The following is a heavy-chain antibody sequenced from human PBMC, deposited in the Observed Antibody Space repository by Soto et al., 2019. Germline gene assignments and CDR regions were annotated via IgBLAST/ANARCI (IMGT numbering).Heavy chain of an antibody. V-gene: IGHV3-23*01. CDR1: GFSLKNYA. Sequence: EVQLLESGGNLVQPGGSPRLSCAASGFSLKNYAMTWVRQAPGKGLEWVSGITGSGDKTYYADSVKGRFIISRDNSENTRYLQMNSLRAEDTALYYCARDCSSSSCSVWRYWGQGTQVTVSS. D-gene: IGHD2-2*01. CDR3: ARDCSSSSCSVWRY. J-gene: IGHJ4*02. CDR2: ITGSGDKT.